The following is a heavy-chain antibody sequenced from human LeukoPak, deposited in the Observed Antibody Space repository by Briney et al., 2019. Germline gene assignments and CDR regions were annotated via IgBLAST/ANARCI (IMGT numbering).Heavy chain of an antibody. CDR3: AKEQSSGWYRTADY. CDR1: GVTFETHD. Sequence: GGSLRLSCAASGVTFETHDMHWVRRAPGKGLEWVGVASRDGVSQNYGDSVEGRFTISRDQSDNTLFLQMNSLRPEDTAIYYCAKEQSSGWYRTADYWGQGTLVTVSS. CDR2: ASRDGVSQ. D-gene: IGHD6-19*01. V-gene: IGHV3-30*18. J-gene: IGHJ4*02.